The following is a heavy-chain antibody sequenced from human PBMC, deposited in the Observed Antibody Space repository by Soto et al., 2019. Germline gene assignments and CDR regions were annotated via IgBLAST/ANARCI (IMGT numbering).Heavy chain of an antibody. D-gene: IGHD6-19*01. V-gene: IGHV4-4*02. Sequence: QVQRQESGPGLVKPSGTLSLTCAVSGASISDNNWWSWVRQPPGKGLEWIGEIYHSGTANYSPSLNSRVTISLDKSKNQISLQLSSVTAADSAVYYCARHIGVPGTRGFDYWGQGTLVTVSS. CDR2: IYHSGTA. J-gene: IGHJ4*02. CDR1: GASISDNNW. CDR3: ARHIGVPGTRGFDY.